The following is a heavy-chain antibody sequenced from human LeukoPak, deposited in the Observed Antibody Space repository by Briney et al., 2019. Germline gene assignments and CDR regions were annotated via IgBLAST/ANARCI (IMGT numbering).Heavy chain of an antibody. CDR3: AREHDVLTGFGFDY. D-gene: IGHD3-9*01. V-gene: IGHV1-3*01. CDR2: INVATGNT. CDR1: GYTFNTYA. Sequence: ASVKVSCKASGYTFNTYAIQWVRQAPGRRLEWLGWINVATGNTKYSRKFQDRLTISRDTSASIAYMELSRLRSEDTAVYFCAREHDVLTGFGFDYWGQGTPVTVSS. J-gene: IGHJ4*02.